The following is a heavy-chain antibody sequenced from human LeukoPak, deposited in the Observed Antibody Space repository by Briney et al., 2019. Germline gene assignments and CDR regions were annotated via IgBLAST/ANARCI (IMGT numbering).Heavy chain of an antibody. CDR1: GFTFSSYS. J-gene: IGHJ4*02. CDR3: ARFFIPNDY. Sequence: QPGGSLRLSCAASGFTFSSYSMNWVRQAPGKGLEWLSYISSSGTTIYYADSVKGRFTISRDNAKNSLYLQMNSLRAEDTAVYYCARFFIPNDYWGQGTLVTVSS. CDR2: ISSSGTTI. D-gene: IGHD3-16*02. V-gene: IGHV3-48*04.